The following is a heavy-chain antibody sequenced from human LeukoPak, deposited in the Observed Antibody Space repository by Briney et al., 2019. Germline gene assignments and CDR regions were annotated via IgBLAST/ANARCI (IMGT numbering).Heavy chain of an antibody. V-gene: IGHV1-8*02. J-gene: IGHJ4*02. D-gene: IGHD3-10*01. Sequence: ASVKVSCKASGYTFTSYDINLVRQATGQGLEWMGWMNPNSGNTGYAQKLQGRVTMTTDTSTSTAYMELRSLRSEDTAVYYCAAGRMVRGVIGLDYWGQGTLVTVSS. CDR2: MNPNSGNT. CDR3: AAGRMVRGVIGLDY. CDR1: GYTFTSYD.